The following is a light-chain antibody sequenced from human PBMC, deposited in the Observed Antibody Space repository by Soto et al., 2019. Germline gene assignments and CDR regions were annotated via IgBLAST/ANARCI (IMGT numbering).Light chain of an antibody. Sequence: DIQMTQSPSTLSASVGDGVTITCRASQNISVWLAWYQQRPGKAPKFLIYDASNLETGVSSRCSGSGSGTEFTLTIRSLPPDDFATYYCQQYDSSSPTFGQGTKLEIK. CDR1: QNISVW. CDR3: QQYDSSSPT. CDR2: DAS. J-gene: IGKJ2*01. V-gene: IGKV1-5*01.